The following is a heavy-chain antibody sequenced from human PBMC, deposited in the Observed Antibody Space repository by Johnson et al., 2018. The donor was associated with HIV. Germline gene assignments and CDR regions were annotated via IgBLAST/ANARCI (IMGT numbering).Heavy chain of an antibody. Sequence: VQLVESGGGLIQPGGSLRLSCAASGFTVTNYHMSWVRQAPGKGLEWVSVVYGGASKYYADSVKGRFTISGDTSKNPLYLQMNSLRAEDTAVDYCARGSIIMVRGVIGLDIWGQGTMVTVSS. CDR3: ARGSIIMVRGVIGLDI. CDR1: GFTVTNYH. D-gene: IGHD3-10*01. J-gene: IGHJ3*02. CDR2: VYGGASK. V-gene: IGHV3-53*01.